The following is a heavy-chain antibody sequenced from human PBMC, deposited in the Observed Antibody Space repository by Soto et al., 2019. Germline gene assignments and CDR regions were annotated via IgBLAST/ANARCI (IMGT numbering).Heavy chain of an antibody. CDR1: GDSITNYY. D-gene: IGHD6-19*01. Sequence: QVQLQESGPGLVKPSETLSLTCIVSGDSITNYYWNWIRQPPGKRLEWIGYMSYSGSTYYNPSLQSRAXXLXDXFKNQYSLKLSSVTAADTAVYYCAKDTSGWRGWFDPWGQGTLVTVSS. J-gene: IGHJ5*02. CDR3: AKDTSGWRGWFDP. CDR2: MSYSGST. V-gene: IGHV4-59*01.